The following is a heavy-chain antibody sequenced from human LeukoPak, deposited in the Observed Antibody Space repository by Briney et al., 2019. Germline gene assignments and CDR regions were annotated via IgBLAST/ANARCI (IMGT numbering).Heavy chain of an antibody. CDR3: ARDVGYYASGIYP. J-gene: IGHJ5*02. CDR2: INHSGST. Sequence: SETLSLTCAVYGGSFSGYYWSWIRQPPGKGLEWIGEINHSGSTNYNPSLKSRVTISVDTSKNQFSLKPSSVTAADTAVYYCARDVGYYASGIYPWGQGTLVTVSS. V-gene: IGHV4-34*01. D-gene: IGHD3-10*01. CDR1: GGSFSGYY.